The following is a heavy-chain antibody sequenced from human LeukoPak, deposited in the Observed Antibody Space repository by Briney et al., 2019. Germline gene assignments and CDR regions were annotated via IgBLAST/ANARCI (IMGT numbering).Heavy chain of an antibody. CDR3: AGAVGAAACWFDP. V-gene: IGHV4-34*01. Sequence: SETLSLTCAVYGGSFSGYYWSWIRQPPGRGLEWIGEISQSGSTNYNPSLKSRITMSVDTSKNQFSLQLRSMTAADTAVYYCAGAVGAAACWFDPWGQGTLVTVSS. D-gene: IGHD2-2*01. CDR2: ISQSGST. J-gene: IGHJ5*02. CDR1: GGSFSGYY.